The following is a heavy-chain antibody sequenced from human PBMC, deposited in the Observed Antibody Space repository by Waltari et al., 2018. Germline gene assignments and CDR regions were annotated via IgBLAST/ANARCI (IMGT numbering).Heavy chain of an antibody. CDR1: GGSITSNRHY. CDR2: ISYNGAT. V-gene: IGHV4-39*02. CDR3: ATYIGASIGTAAFDV. Sequence: QLQLQESGPGLGKPSETLSLTCIVSGGSITSNRHYWAWIRQPPGQGLEWIGTISYNGATYISPSRKGRVTVSRDTSQNHLSLKLGSVTAADTAVYYCATYIGASIGTAAFDVWGQGTMVTVSS. D-gene: IGHD5-12*01. J-gene: IGHJ3*01.